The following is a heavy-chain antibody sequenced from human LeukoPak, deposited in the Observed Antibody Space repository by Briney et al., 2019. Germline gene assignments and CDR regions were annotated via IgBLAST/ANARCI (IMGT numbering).Heavy chain of an antibody. CDR1: GYTFTSYD. D-gene: IGHD6-13*01. V-gene: IGHV1-8*01. J-gene: IGHJ4*02. Sequence: ASVKVSCKASGYTFTSYDINWVRQATGQGLEWMGWMNPNSGNTGYAQKFQGRVTLTRNTSISTAYMELSSLRSEDTAVYYCARQGGIAAPWDYWGQGTLVTVSS. CDR2: MNPNSGNT. CDR3: ARQGGIAAPWDY.